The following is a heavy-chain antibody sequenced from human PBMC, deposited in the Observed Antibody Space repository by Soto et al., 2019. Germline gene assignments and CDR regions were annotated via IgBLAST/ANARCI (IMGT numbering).Heavy chain of an antibody. CDR1: GFTFSSYG. V-gene: IGHV3-30*03. CDR2: ISYDGSNK. Sequence: PGGSLRLSCAASGFTFSSYGMHWVRQAPGKGLEWVAVISYDGSNKYYADSVKGRFTISRDNSKNTLYLQMNSLRAEDTAVYYCARDGIVLMVYATYYYYGMDVWGQGTTVTVSS. J-gene: IGHJ6*02. CDR3: ARDGIVLMVYATYYYYGMDV. D-gene: IGHD2-8*01.